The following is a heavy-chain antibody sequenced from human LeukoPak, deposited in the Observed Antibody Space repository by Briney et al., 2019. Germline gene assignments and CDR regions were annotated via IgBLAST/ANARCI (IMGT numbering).Heavy chain of an antibody. D-gene: IGHD5-18*01. J-gene: IGHJ6*02. CDR1: GYTLTELS. Sequence: ASVTVSCKVSGYTLTELSMHWVRQAPGKGLEWMGGFDPEDGETIYAQKFQGRVTMTEDTSTDTAYMELSSLRSEDTAVYYCATSYPDTAMADDYYYYGMDVWGQGTTVTVSS. CDR2: FDPEDGET. CDR3: ATSYPDTAMADDYYYYGMDV. V-gene: IGHV1-24*01.